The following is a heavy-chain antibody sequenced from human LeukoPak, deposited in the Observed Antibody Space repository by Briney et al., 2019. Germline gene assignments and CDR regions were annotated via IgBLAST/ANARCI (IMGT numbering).Heavy chain of an antibody. J-gene: IGHJ4*02. D-gene: IGHD2-21*01. CDR2: IYDSGNT. CDR3: ARGGLWWFDY. V-gene: IGHV4-59*01. Sequence: SETLSLTCTVSGGSISSSYWSWIRQPPGKELGWIGYIYDSGNTNYNPSLKSRVTISVDTSKNQFSLKLSSVTAADTAVYYCARGGLWWFDYWGQGTLVTVSS. CDR1: GGSISSSY.